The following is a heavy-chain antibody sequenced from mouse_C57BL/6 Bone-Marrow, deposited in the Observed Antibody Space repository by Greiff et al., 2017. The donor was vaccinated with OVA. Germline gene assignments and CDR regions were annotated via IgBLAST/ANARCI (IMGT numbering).Heavy chain of an antibody. CDR3: ARYDYGGCAY. CDR1: GFTFTDYY. J-gene: IGHJ3*01. D-gene: IGHD2-4*01. CDR2: IRNKANGYTT. Sequence: EVMLVESGGGLVQPGGSLSLSCAASGFTFTDYYMSWVRQPPGKALEWLGFIRNKANGYTTEYSASVKGRFTISRDNSQSILYLQMNALRAEDSAAYYCARYDYGGCAYWGQGTLVTVSA. V-gene: IGHV7-3*01.